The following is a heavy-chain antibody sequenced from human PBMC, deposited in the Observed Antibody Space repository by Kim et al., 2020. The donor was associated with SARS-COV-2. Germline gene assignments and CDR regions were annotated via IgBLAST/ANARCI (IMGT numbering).Heavy chain of an antibody. D-gene: IGHD5-18*01. V-gene: IGHV4-31*03. Sequence: SETLSLTCTVSGGSISSGGYYWSWIRQHPGKGLEWIGYIYYSGSTYYNPSLKSRVTISVDTSKNQFSLKLSSVTAADTAVYYCARDRTIYKRYSYGPYYYYGMDVWGQGTTVTVSS. CDR2: IYYSGST. CDR1: GGSISSGGYY. J-gene: IGHJ6*02. CDR3: ARDRTIYKRYSYGPYYYYGMDV.